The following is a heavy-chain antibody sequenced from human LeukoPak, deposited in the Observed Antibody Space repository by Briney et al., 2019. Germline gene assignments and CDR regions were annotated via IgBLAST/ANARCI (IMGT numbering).Heavy chain of an antibody. CDR3: ARYDSNYFFDI. CDR2: ITAYNGNT. J-gene: IGHJ3*02. V-gene: IGHV1-18*01. D-gene: IGHD4-11*01. CDR1: GYIFTNYG. Sequence: SVKVSCKASGYIFTNYGINWVRQAPGQGLEWMGWITAYNGNTKYAQNFQGRVTMTTDTSTTTAYMELRTLRSDDTAVYYCARYDSNYFFDIWGQGTMVTVSS.